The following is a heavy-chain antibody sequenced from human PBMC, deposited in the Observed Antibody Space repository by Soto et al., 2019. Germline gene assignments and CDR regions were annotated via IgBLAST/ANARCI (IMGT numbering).Heavy chain of an antibody. CDR3: ARDADCSGGSCYSRGGYFDY. D-gene: IGHD2-15*01. J-gene: IGHJ4*02. CDR2: IWYDGSNK. CDR1: GFTFSSYG. V-gene: IGHV3-30*19. Sequence: GGSLRLSCAASGFTFSSYGMHWVRQAPGKGLEWVAGIWYDGSNKYYADSVKGRFTISRDNSKNTLYLQMNSLRAEDTAVYYCARDADCSGGSCYSRGGYFDYWGQGTLVTVSS.